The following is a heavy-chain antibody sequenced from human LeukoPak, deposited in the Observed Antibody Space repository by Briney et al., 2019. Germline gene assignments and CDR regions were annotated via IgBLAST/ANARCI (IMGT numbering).Heavy chain of an antibody. CDR3: ARISGSYDSFDY. Sequence: ASVKVSCKASGYTFTGYYMHWVRQAPGQGLEWMGWINPNSGGTSYAQKFQGRVTMTRDTSISTAYMELSRLRSDDTAVYYCARISGSYDSFDYWGQGTLVTVSS. J-gene: IGHJ4*02. CDR1: GYTFTGYY. V-gene: IGHV1-2*02. D-gene: IGHD1-26*01. CDR2: INPNSGGT.